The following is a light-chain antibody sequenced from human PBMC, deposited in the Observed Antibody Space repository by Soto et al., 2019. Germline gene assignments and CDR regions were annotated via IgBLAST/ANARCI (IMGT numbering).Light chain of an antibody. Sequence: QSALTQPASVSGSPGQSITISCTGTSSNVGIYNLVSGYQQPPGKAPKLLIYEGTIRPSGVSNRFSGSKSGNTASLTISGLQAEDEAHYYCSSYAGRVVFGGGTKVTVL. CDR3: SSYAGRVV. V-gene: IGLV2-23*01. CDR2: EGT. CDR1: SSNVGIYNL. J-gene: IGLJ2*01.